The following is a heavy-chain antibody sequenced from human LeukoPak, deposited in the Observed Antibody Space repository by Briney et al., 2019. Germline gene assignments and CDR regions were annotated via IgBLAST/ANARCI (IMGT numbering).Heavy chain of an antibody. D-gene: IGHD3-10*01. CDR3: ARVGYYASGPFSYFDY. J-gene: IGHJ4*02. CDR2: ISYDGSNE. Sequence: PGGSLRLSCAASGSTFSGYAMHWVRQAPGKGLEWVAVISYDGSNEYYADSVKGRFTISRDNSKNTLYLRMNSLSVEDTAVYYCARVGYYASGPFSYFDYWGQGTLVTVSS. CDR1: GSTFSGYA. V-gene: IGHV3-30-3*01.